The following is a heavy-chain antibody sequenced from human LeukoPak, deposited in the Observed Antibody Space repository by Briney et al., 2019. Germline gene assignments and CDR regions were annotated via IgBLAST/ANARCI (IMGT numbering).Heavy chain of an antibody. D-gene: IGHD3-10*01. CDR3: AKAFASGSYDASDI. Sequence: GGSLRLSCAASGFTFRSYAMNWVRQAPGKGLEWVSGISGRDGNTYYADSVKGRFTISRDSSKNTLYLQMHSLRAEDTAVYYCAKAFASGSYDASDIWGQGTLVTVS. J-gene: IGHJ3*02. CDR2: ISGRDGNT. CDR1: GFTFRSYA. V-gene: IGHV3-23*01.